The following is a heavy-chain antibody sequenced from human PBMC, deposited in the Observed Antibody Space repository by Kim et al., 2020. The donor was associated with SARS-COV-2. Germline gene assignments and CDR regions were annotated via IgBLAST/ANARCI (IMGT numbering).Heavy chain of an antibody. Sequence: ADSVKCRFTISRDNAKNSLYLQMNSLRDEDTAVYYCATSLNNWNLDGFDPWGQGTLVTVSS. CDR3: ATSLNNWNLDGFDP. V-gene: IGHV3-48*02. J-gene: IGHJ5*02. D-gene: IGHD1-7*01.